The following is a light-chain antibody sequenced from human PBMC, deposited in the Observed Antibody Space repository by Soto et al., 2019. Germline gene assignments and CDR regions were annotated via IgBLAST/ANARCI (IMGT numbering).Light chain of an antibody. V-gene: IGKV1-5*01. Sequence: DSEMTHSPSTLSASVGDRVTITCRASQTIRRWLAWYQQRPGKAPKVLIYDASTLESGVPARFSGSGSETQFSLTISSLQPEDSATYYCQHYNSDPWTFGQGTKV. CDR2: DAS. CDR3: QHYNSDPWT. J-gene: IGKJ1*01. CDR1: QTIRRW.